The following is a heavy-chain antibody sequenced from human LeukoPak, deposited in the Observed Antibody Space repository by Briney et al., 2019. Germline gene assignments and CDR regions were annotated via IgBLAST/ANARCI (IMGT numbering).Heavy chain of an antibody. V-gene: IGHV1-2*02. CDR2: INPNSGGT. CDR3: ARVDYYDSSGQADYFDY. CDR1: GYTFTGYY. Sequence: ASVKVSCKASGYTFTGYYMHWVRQAPGQGLEWMGWINPNSGGTNYAQKFQGRVTMTRDTYISTAYMGLSRLRSDDTAVYYCARVDYYDSSGQADYFDYWGQGTLVTVSS. J-gene: IGHJ4*02. D-gene: IGHD3-22*01.